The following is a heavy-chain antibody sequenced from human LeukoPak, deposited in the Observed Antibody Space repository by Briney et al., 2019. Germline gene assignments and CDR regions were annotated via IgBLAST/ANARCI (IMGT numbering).Heavy chain of an antibody. Sequence: SGPALVKPTGTLTLTCTFSGFSLSTSGVCVSWIRQPPGKALEWLARIDWDNDKYYSTSLKTRLTISKDTSKNQVVLTMTNMDPVDTATYYCARTTSSTSFNFDYWGQGTLVTDSS. CDR1: GFSLSTSGVC. V-gene: IGHV2-70*11. CDR2: IDWDNDK. D-gene: IGHD2-2*01. CDR3: ARTTSSTSFNFDY. J-gene: IGHJ4*02.